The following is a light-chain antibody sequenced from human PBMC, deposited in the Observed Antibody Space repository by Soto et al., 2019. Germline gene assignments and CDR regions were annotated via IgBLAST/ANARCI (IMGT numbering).Light chain of an antibody. V-gene: IGKV3-20*01. CDR1: QSFTTSQ. Sequence: PGERAPLFCRASQSFTTSQLAWYQQRPGQAPRVLIFGASTRATGIPARFSGSGSGTEFTLTISSLQSEDFAVYYCQQYGSSPWTFGQGTKVDIK. CDR2: GAS. J-gene: IGKJ1*01. CDR3: QQYGSSPWT.